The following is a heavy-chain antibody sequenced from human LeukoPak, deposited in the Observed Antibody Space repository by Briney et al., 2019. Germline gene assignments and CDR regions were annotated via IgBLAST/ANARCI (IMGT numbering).Heavy chain of an antibody. CDR3: ARDSVVPAAATGY. CDR1: GFTFSSYW. V-gene: IGHV3-7*01. J-gene: IGHJ4*02. Sequence: PGGSLRLSCAASGFTFSSYWMSWVRQAPGKGLEWVANIKQDGSEKYYVDSVKGRFTISRDNAKNSLYLQMNSLRAEDTAVYYCARDSVVPAAATGYWGQGTLVTVSS. D-gene: IGHD2-2*01. CDR2: IKQDGSEK.